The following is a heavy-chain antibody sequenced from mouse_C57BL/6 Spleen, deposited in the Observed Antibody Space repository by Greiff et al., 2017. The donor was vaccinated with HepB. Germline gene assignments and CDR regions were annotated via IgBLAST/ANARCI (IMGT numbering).Heavy chain of an antibody. CDR2: INPGSGGT. V-gene: IGHV1-54*01. CDR3: ASNSSGYGDYFDY. Sequence: QVQLQQSGAELVRPGTSVKVSCKASGYAFTNYLIEWVKQRPGQGLEWIGVINPGSGGTNYNEKFKGKATLTADQSSSTAYMQLSSLTSEDSAVYFCASNSSGYGDYFDYWGQGTTLTVSS. CDR1: GYAFTNYL. J-gene: IGHJ2*01. D-gene: IGHD3-2*02.